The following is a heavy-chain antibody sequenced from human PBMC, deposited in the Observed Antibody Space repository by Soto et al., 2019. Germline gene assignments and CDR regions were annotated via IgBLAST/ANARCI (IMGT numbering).Heavy chain of an antibody. D-gene: IGHD3-3*01. CDR2: IYPGDSDT. V-gene: IGHV5-51*01. J-gene: IGHJ6*02. CDR1: GYSFTSYW. Sequence: PGESLKISCKGSGYSFTSYWIGWVRQMPGKGLEWMGIIYPGDSDTRYSPSFQGQVTISADKSISTAYLQWSSLKASDTAMYYCARTCRYDFWSGYPTYGMDVWGQGTTVTVS. CDR3: ARTCRYDFWSGYPTYGMDV.